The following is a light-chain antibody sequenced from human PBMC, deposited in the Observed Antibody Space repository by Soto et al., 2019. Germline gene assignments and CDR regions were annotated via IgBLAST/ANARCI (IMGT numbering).Light chain of an antibody. J-gene: IGKJ5*01. CDR1: QSISSW. V-gene: IGKV1-12*01. CDR3: QQTNFFPIT. CDR2: SAS. Sequence: DIQMTQSPSSLSASLLDRVSITCRASQSISSWLAWYQQKPGAAPKLLIYSASSLESGVPSRFSGSGSGTDFTLTISSLQPEDFATYYCQQTNFFPITFGQGTRLEIK.